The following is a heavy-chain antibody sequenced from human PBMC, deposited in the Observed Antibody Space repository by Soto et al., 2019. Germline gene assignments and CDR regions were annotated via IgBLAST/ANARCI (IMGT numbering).Heavy chain of an antibody. V-gene: IGHV3-30-3*01. J-gene: IGHJ4*02. CDR1: GFTFSSYA. Sequence: QVQLVESGGGVVQPGRSLRLSCAASGFTFSSYAMHWVRQAPGKGLEWVAVISYDGSNKYYADSVKGRFTISRDNSKNTLYLQMHSLRAEDTAVYYCARDFFPWKKWELLGYWGQGTLVTVSS. CDR2: ISYDGSNK. CDR3: ARDFFPWKKWELLGY. D-gene: IGHD1-26*01.